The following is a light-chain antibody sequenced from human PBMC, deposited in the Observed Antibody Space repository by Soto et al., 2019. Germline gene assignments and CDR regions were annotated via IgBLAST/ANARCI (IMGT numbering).Light chain of an antibody. CDR1: SSNIGSSP. V-gene: IGLV1-44*01. CDR3: AASDDSLNGPV. Sequence: QSVLTQPPSSSGTPGQRVTISCSGGSSNIGSSPVNWYQQLPGTAPKLLIHSNDRRPSGVPDRFSGSKSGTSASLAISGRQYEDAADECGAASDDSLNGPVFGIGTKVTVL. CDR2: SND. J-gene: IGLJ1*01.